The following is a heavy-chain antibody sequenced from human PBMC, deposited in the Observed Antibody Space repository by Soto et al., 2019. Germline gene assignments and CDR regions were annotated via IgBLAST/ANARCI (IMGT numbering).Heavy chain of an antibody. CDR2: IIPIFGTA. V-gene: IGHV1-69*13. CDR1: GGTFSSYA. J-gene: IGHJ6*02. D-gene: IGHD2-8*01. Sequence: GASVKVSCKASGGTFSSYAISWVRQAPGQGLEWMGGIIPIFGTANYAQKFQGRVTITADESTSTAYMELSSLRSEDTAVYYCARAGGYCTNGVCYPYYYYGMDVWGQGTTVTVSS. CDR3: ARAGGYCTNGVCYPYYYYGMDV.